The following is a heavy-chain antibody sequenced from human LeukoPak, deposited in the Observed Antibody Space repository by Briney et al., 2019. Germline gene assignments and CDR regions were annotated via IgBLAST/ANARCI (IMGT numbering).Heavy chain of an antibody. CDR1: GFTVSNNY. J-gene: IGHJ4*02. V-gene: IGHV3-53*01. CDR3: AKGRGYSSGDGIY. D-gene: IGHD5-18*01. CDR2: IYNDGTT. Sequence: RPGGSLRLSCAASGFTVSNNYMSWVRQAPGKGLEWVSVIYNDGTTYCADSVKGRFTISRDNSKNTLFLQMSSLRADDTAVYYCAKGRGYSSGDGIYWGQGTLVTVSS.